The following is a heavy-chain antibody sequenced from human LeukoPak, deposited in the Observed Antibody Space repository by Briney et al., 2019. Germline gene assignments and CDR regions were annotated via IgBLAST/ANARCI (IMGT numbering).Heavy chain of an antibody. Sequence: GGSLRLSCAASGFTFSKHDMHWVRQAPGKGLEWVAVISYDGSNKNYADSVKGRFTISRDNSKNTLYLQLNSLRTEDTAIYYCARKAFASGNYHWFDPWGQGTLVTVSS. CDR3: ARKAFASGNYHWFDP. J-gene: IGHJ5*02. V-gene: IGHV3-30*03. CDR2: ISYDGSNK. CDR1: GFTFSKHD. D-gene: IGHD3-10*01.